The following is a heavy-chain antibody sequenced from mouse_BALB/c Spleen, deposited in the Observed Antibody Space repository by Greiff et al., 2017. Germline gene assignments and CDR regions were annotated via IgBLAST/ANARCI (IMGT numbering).Heavy chain of an antibody. CDR3: TRGEYDGFAY. CDR2: ISSGGSYT. CDR1: GFTFSSYT. V-gene: IGHV5-6-4*01. D-gene: IGHD2-14*01. J-gene: IGHJ3*01. Sequence: EVHLVESGGGLVKPGGSLKLSCAASGFTFSSYTMSWVRQTPEKRLEWVATISSGGSYTYYPDSVKGRFTISRDNAKNTLYLQMSSLKSEDTAMYYCTRGEYDGFAYWGQGTLVTVSA.